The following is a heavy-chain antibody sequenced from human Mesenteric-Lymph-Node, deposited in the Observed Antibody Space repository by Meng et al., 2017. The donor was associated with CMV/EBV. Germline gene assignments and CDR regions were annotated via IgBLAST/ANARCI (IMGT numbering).Heavy chain of an antibody. CDR3: AKGGFPAAPFDL. Sequence: SVKVSCKASGGTFSNYAISWVRQAPGQGLEWMGGIIPMSGTADYAQKFQGRVTITTDESTTTAYMELSSLRSEDTAVYYCAKGGFPAAPFDLWGRGTLVTVSS. CDR1: GGTFSNYA. CDR2: IIPMSGTA. D-gene: IGHD2-2*01. J-gene: IGHJ2*01. V-gene: IGHV1-69*05.